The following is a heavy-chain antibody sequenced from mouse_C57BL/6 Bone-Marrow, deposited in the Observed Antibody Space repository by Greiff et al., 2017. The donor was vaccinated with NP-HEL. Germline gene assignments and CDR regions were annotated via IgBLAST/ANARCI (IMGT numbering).Heavy chain of an antibody. CDR3: ARHYYSNYFDY. D-gene: IGHD2-5*01. V-gene: IGHV5-6*01. CDR2: ISSGGSYT. J-gene: IGHJ2*01. CDR1: GFTFSSYG. Sequence: VQLQQSGGDLVKPGGSLKLSCAASGFTFSSYGMSWVRQTPDKRLEWVATISSGGSYTYYPDSVKGRFTLSRDNAKNTLYLQMSSLKSEDTAMYYCARHYYSNYFDYWGQGTTLTVSS.